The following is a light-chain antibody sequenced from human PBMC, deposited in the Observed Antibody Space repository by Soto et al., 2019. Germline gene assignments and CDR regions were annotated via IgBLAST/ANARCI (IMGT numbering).Light chain of an antibody. J-gene: IGKJ5*01. CDR3: QQYGSSPFIT. CDR1: QSVINNY. CDR2: GVS. V-gene: IGKV3-20*01. Sequence: EIVLTQSSGTLSLSPGERATLSCRASQSVINNYLAWYQQKPGQAPRLLSYGVSSRATGIPDRFSGSGSGTDFTLTISSLEPEDFAVYYCQQYGSSPFITFGQGTRLEIK.